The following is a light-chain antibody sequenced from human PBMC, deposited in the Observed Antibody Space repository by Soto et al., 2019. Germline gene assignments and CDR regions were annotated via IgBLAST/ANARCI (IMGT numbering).Light chain of an antibody. CDR1: SSDVGGYKY. J-gene: IGLJ1*01. CDR2: EVT. V-gene: IGLV2-14*03. Sequence: QSALTQPASVSGAPGQSITISCTGTSSDVGGYKYVSWYQQHPGKVPKLIIYEVTNRPSGISNRLSGSKSDNTPSLTISGLQTEDEADYYCSSYTSSNTYVFGNGTKITV. CDR3: SSYTSSNTYV.